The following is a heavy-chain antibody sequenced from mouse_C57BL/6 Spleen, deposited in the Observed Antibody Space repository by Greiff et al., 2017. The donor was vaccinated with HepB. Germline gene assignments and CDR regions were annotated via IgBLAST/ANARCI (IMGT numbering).Heavy chain of an antibody. J-gene: IGHJ2*01. CDR3: ARSTMNYFDY. Sequence: VQLQQPGAELVRPGSSVKLSCKASGYTFTSYWMDWVKQRPGQGLEWIGNIYPSDSETHYNQKFKDKATLTVDKSSSTAYMQLSSLTSEDSAVYYCARSTMNYFDYWGQGTTLTVSS. CDR1: GYTFTSYW. D-gene: IGHD2-4*01. CDR2: IYPSDSET. V-gene: IGHV1-61*01.